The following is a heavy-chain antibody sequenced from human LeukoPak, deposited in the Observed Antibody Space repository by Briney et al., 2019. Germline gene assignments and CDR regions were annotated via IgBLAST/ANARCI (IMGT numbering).Heavy chain of an antibody. J-gene: IGHJ3*02. V-gene: IGHV4-39*01. D-gene: IGHD4-23*01. CDR2: IFYGGST. Sequence: SETLSLTCTVSGGSISSSSYYWGWIRQPPGKGLEWIGSIFYGGSTSYNPSLKSRVTTSVDTSKNQFSLEVRYVTAADTAVYFCARHKDYGGRDAFDIWGLGTMVSVSS. CDR1: GGSISSSSYY. CDR3: ARHKDYGGRDAFDI.